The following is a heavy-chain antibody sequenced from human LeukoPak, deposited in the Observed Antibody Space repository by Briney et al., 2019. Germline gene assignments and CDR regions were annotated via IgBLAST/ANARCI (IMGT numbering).Heavy chain of an antibody. CDR3: AKCGYWNDALYYYGMDV. CDR1: GFTFSGYA. V-gene: IGHV3-23*01. CDR2: ISASGGST. Sequence: PGGSLRLSCVASGFTFSGYALSWVRQAPGKGLEWVSTISASGGSTYYADPVKRRFTISRDISSDTLFLQMNSLRAEDTAVYYCAKCGYWNDALYYYGMDVWGQGTTVTVSS. D-gene: IGHD1-1*01. J-gene: IGHJ6*02.